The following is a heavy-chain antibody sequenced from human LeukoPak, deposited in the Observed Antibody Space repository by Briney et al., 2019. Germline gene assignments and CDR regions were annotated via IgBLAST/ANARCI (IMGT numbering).Heavy chain of an antibody. Sequence: GGSLSLSCAASGFTFSSYAMSWVRQAPGKGLEWVSAISGSGGSTYYADSVKGRFTISRDNSKNTLYLQMNSLRAEDTAVYYCAKEGTVVGATPGDYWGQGTLVTVSS. CDR2: ISGSGGST. V-gene: IGHV3-23*01. CDR1: GFTFSSYA. J-gene: IGHJ4*02. D-gene: IGHD1-26*01. CDR3: AKEGTVVGATPGDY.